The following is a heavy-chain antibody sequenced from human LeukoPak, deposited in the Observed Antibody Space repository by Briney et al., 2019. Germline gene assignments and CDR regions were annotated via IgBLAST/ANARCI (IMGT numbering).Heavy chain of an antibody. CDR2: INYSGIT. CDR3: ARGPGVAATRGWFDP. J-gene: IGHJ5*02. D-gene: IGHD2-15*01. V-gene: IGHV4-30-4*01. CDR1: GGSVGSADYY. Sequence: KPSQTLSLTCSVSGGSVGSADYYWSWIRQSPGKGLDWIGYINYSGITYYNPSLKSRVTISVDTSKNQFSLKLSSVTAADTAVYYCARGPGVAATRGWFDPWGQGTLVTVSS.